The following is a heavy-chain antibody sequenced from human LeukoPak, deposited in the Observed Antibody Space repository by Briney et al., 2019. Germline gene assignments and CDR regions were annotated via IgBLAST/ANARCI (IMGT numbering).Heavy chain of an antibody. CDR3: AKGRSSWFSGSFDY. V-gene: IGHV3-74*01. CDR2: INGDGSTT. CDR1: GFAFNKYW. J-gene: IGHJ4*02. D-gene: IGHD6-19*01. Sequence: GGSLRLSCAASGFAFNKYWMHWVRQAPGKGLVWVSRINGDGSTTSYADSVKGGFTISRDNAKNTLYLQMDSLRAEDTAVYYCAKGRSSWFSGSFDYWGQGTLVTVSS.